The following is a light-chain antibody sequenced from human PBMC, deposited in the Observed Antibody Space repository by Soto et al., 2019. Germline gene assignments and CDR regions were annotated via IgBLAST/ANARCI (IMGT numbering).Light chain of an antibody. V-gene: IGKV3-15*01. Sequence: VLTQTPAILSLFPGERANISCRPSETVNNAYFAWYQQKSGQSPRLLIYDVSTRATGVPARFSGTGSETDFTLTISGLQSEDSAVYFCQQYNNWPFSFGQGTRLEI. CDR1: ETVNNAY. J-gene: IGKJ5*01. CDR2: DVS. CDR3: QQYNNWPFS.